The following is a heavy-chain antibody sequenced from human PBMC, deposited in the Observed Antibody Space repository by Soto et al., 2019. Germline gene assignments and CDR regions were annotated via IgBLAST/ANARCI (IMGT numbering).Heavy chain of an antibody. J-gene: IGHJ6*02. CDR3: ARGYYDFWSGYSYYYGMDV. V-gene: IGHV1-69*06. CDR2: IIPIFGTA. Sequence: QVQLVQSGAEEKKPGSSVKVSCKASGGTFSSYAISWVRQAPGQGLEWMGGIIPIFGTANYAQKFQGRVTITADKSTSTAYMELSSLRSEDTAVYYCARGYYDFWSGYSYYYGMDVWGQGTTVTVSS. D-gene: IGHD3-3*01. CDR1: GGTFSSYA.